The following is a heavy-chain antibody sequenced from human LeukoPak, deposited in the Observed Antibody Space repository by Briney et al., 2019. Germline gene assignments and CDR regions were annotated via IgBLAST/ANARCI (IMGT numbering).Heavy chain of an antibody. V-gene: IGHV4-31*01. CDR2: IYYSGSS. D-gene: IGHD3-10*01. J-gene: IGHJ4*02. Sequence: SETLSLTCTVSGGSIRSGDYYWSWIRQHPEKGLEWIGYIYYSGSSYYNPCLESQVTISVDTSKNQFSLKLSPVTAADTAVYYCARGPSGSQYYFDSWGQGTLVSVSS. CDR1: GGSIRSGDYY. CDR3: ARGPSGSQYYFDS.